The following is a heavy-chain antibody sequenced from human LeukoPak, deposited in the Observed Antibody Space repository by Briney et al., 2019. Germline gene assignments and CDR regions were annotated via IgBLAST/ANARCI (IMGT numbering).Heavy chain of an antibody. D-gene: IGHD6-19*01. CDR1: GYTFNRHG. CDR3: ARDPSNTSGWYIYFDY. J-gene: IGHJ4*02. CDR2: ISAYNGDT. Sequence: GASGKVSCKASGYTFNRHGISWARQAPGQGLEWMGWISAYNGDTRYAQKFQGRVTLTIDTSTSTAYMELRSLTSDDTAMYYCARDPSNTSGWYIYFDYWGQGTPVTVS. V-gene: IGHV1-18*01.